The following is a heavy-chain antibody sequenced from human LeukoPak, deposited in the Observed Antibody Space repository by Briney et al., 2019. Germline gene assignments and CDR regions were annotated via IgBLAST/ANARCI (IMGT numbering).Heavy chain of an antibody. Sequence: GESLKISCKGSGYSFTSYWIGWVRQAPGKGLEWVAVISHDGSNEYYADSVKGRFTISRDNSKNTLYLQMSSLRAEDTAVYYCAKEFNRGLPDYWGQGTLVTVPS. CDR3: AKEFNRGLPDY. J-gene: IGHJ4*02. CDR2: ISHDGSNE. V-gene: IGHV3-30*18. D-gene: IGHD2-21*01. CDR1: GYSFTSYW.